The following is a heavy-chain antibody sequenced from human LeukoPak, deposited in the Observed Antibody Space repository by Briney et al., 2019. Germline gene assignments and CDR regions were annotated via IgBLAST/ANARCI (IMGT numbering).Heavy chain of an antibody. J-gene: IGHJ1*01. CDR2: INAGIGNT. V-gene: IGHV1-3*01. CDR3: ATTVSAGTYRYFQH. CDR1: GYIFTTYA. D-gene: IGHD6-13*01. Sequence: APVKVSCKASGYIFTTYAMHWVRQAPGQSLEWMGWINAGIGNTKYLQKFQGRVTITRDTSANIAYMELSSLRSEDTAVYYCATTVSAGTYRYFQHWGQGTLVTVSS.